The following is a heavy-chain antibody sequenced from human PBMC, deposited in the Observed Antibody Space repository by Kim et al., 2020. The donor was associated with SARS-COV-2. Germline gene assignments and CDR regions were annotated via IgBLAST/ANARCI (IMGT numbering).Heavy chain of an antibody. J-gene: IGHJ4*02. CDR3: AKHKGYDSSGYFGD. Sequence: GGSLRLSCAASGFTFSSYGMSWVRQAPGKGLEWVSAISGSGDSTYFADSVKGRFTVSRDNSKNTLFLQMNTLRAEDTAVYYCAKHKGYDSSGYFGDWGQGTRVTVSS. V-gene: IGHV3-23*01. D-gene: IGHD3-22*01. CDR2: ISGSGDST. CDR1: GFTFSSYG.